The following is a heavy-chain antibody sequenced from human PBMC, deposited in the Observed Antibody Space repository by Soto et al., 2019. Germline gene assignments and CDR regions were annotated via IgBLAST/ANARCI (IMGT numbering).Heavy chain of an antibody. J-gene: IGHJ4*02. CDR1: GEARRSFS. D-gene: IGHD4-17*01. CDR2: IYYSGST. CDR3: TRVGGYCGDYPNVDY. V-gene: IGHV4-59*01. Sequence: PSETLSLTCTVCGEARRSFSWSWIRKPPGKGLEWIGNIYYSGSTNYNPSRKSRVTMSVDMSRNQVSLKLSSVTAADTAVYYCTRVGGYCGDYPNVDYWGQGALVTVPQ.